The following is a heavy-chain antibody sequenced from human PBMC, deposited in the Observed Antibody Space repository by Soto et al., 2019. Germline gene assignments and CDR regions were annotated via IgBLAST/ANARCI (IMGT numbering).Heavy chain of an antibody. CDR3: AKDGEGSTPHHEYFQH. D-gene: IGHD2-2*01. CDR2: ISGSGGST. V-gene: IGHV3-23*01. J-gene: IGHJ1*01. Sequence: EVQLLESGGGLVQPGGSLRLSCAASGFTFGSYAMSWVRQAPGKGLEWVSAISGSGGSTYYADSVKGRFTISRDNSKNTLYLQTNSLRAEDTAVYYCAKDGEGSTPHHEYFQHWGQGSLVPVSS. CDR1: GFTFGSYA.